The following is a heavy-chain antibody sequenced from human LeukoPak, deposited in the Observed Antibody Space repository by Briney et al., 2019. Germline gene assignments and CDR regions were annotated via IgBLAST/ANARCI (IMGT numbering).Heavy chain of an antibody. CDR1: GFTFSSYS. CDR3: ARDIGVGYSSGWSLGY. D-gene: IGHD6-19*01. V-gene: IGHV3-21*01. J-gene: IGHJ4*02. Sequence: PGGSLRLSCAASGFTFSSYSMNWVRQAPGKGLEWVSSISSSSSYIYYADSVKGRFTISRDNAKNSLYLQMNSLRAEDTAVYYCARDIGVGYSSGWSLGYWGQGTLVTVSS. CDR2: ISSSSSYI.